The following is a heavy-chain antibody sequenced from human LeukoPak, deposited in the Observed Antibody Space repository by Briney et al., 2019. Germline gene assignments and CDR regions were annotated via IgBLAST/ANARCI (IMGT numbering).Heavy chain of an antibody. V-gene: IGHV3-23*01. D-gene: IGHD6-19*01. CDR2: ISGSGDST. CDR1: GFTFSTYA. CDR3: AKDARWLAPGTFDI. J-gene: IGHJ3*02. Sequence: GGSLRLSCAASGFTFSTYAMNWVRQAPGKGLNWVSGISGSGDSTFYADSVKGRFTISRDNSKKTMYLQMNSLRADDTAVYYCAKDARWLAPGTFDIWGQGTMVTVS.